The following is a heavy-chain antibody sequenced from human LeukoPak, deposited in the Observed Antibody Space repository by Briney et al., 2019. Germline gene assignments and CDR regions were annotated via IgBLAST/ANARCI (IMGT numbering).Heavy chain of an antibody. CDR3: ALQGRYYFDY. CDR2: ISSSSSYI. CDR1: GCTFSSYS. V-gene: IGHV3-21*01. J-gene: IGHJ4*02. Sequence: GGSLRLSCAASGCTFSSYSMNWVRQAPGKGLEWVSSISSSSSYIYYADSVKGRFTISRDNAKNSLYLQMNSLRAEDTAVYYCALQGRYYFDYWGQGTLVTVSS. D-gene: IGHD4-11*01.